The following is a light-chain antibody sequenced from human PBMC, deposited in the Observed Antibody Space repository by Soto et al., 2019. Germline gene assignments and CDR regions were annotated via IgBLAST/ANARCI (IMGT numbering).Light chain of an antibody. Sequence: QSALTQPASVSGSPGQSITISCTGTSSDVGGYNYVSWYQQHPGKAPKLMIYDVSNRPSGVSNRFSGSKSGNTASLTISGLQAEDEADYYCSSYTSSSHYVFCTGTKLTVL. V-gene: IGLV2-14*01. CDR1: SSDVGGYNY. J-gene: IGLJ1*01. CDR2: DVS. CDR3: SSYTSSSHYV.